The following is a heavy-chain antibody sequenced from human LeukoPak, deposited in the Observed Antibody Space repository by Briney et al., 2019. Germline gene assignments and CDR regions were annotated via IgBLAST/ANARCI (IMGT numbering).Heavy chain of an antibody. Sequence: SETLSLTCTVSGDSISSYYWSWIRQPPGKGLEWIGYIYDSGSTNYNPSLKSRVTISVDTSKNQFSLKLSSVTAADTAVYYCASSGSVDTAMVGYWGQGTLVTVSS. V-gene: IGHV4-4*08. CDR3: ASSGSVDTAMVGY. D-gene: IGHD5-18*01. CDR1: GDSISSYY. CDR2: IYDSGST. J-gene: IGHJ4*02.